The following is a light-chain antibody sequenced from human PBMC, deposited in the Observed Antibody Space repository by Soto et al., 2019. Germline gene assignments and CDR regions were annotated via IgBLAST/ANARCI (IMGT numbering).Light chain of an antibody. CDR1: SSDIGSYNL. CDR2: EGS. V-gene: IGLV2-14*02. Sequence: QSALTQPASVSGSPGQSITISCTGTSSDIGSYNLVSWYQRHPGRAPKLMVYEGSRRPSGVPDRFSGSKSGTSASLAITGLQAEDEGDYYCQSYDSTLSARYVFGTGTKLTVL. J-gene: IGLJ1*01. CDR3: QSYDSTLSARYV.